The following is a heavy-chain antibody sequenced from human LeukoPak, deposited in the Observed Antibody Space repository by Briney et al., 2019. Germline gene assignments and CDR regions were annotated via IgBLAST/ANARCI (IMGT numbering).Heavy chain of an antibody. CDR1: GFTFDDYA. D-gene: IGHD2/OR15-2a*01. Sequence: GGSLRLSCAASGFTFDDYAMHWVRQAPGKGLEWVSGISWNSGSIGYADSVKGRFTISRDNAKNSLYLQMNSLRAEDTALYYCARVLRDYYYGMDVWGQGTRSPSP. CDR2: ISWNSGSI. V-gene: IGHV3-9*01. CDR3: ARVLRDYYYGMDV. J-gene: IGHJ6*02.